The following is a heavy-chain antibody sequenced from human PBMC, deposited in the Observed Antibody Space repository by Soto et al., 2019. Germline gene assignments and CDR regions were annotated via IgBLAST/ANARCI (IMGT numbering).Heavy chain of an antibody. D-gene: IGHD1-26*01. J-gene: IGHJ4*02. V-gene: IGHV4-61*01. CDR3: ARVGWELPYYFDY. CDR2: IYYSGST. Sequence: QVQLQESGPGLVKPSETLSLTCTVSGGSVSSGSYYWSWIRQPPGKGLEWIGYIYYSGSTNYNPSLKSRVTLSVDTSKNQFSLKLSSVTAADTAVYYCARVGWELPYYFDYWGQGTLVTVSS. CDR1: GGSVSSGSYY.